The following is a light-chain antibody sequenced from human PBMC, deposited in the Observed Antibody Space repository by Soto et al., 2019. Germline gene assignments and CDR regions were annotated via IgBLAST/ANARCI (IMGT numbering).Light chain of an antibody. V-gene: IGLV2-11*01. Sequence: ALTQPPSVSGSPGQSVTISCTGTSSDVGGFNYVSWYQHHPDKAPKLMIYDVSKRPSGVPDRFSGSKSGNTASLTISGLQAEDEADYYCFSYAGGSTPYVFATGPQVTVL. CDR3: FSYAGGSTPYV. CDR2: DVS. CDR1: SSDVGGFNY. J-gene: IGLJ1*01.